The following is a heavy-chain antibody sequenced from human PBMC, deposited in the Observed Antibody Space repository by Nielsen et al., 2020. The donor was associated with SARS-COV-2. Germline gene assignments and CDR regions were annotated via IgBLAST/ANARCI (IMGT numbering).Heavy chain of an antibody. J-gene: IGHJ4*02. Sequence: SETLSLTCTVSGGSISSSSNYWAWIRQPPGKGLEWIGYIYYSGSTNYNPSLKSRVTISVDTSKNQFSLKLSSVTAADTAVYYCAREKYILAAGMFDYWGQGILVTVSS. V-gene: IGHV4-61*01. CDR2: IYYSGST. CDR3: AREKYILAAGMFDY. D-gene: IGHD6-13*01. CDR1: GGSISSSSNY.